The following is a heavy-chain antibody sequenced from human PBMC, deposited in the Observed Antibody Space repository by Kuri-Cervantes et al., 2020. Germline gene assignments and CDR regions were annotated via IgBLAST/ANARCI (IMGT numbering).Heavy chain of an antibody. J-gene: IGHJ6*02. CDR3: ARGQLGNYVVPNPENGFRYGMDV. D-gene: IGHD7-27*01. V-gene: IGHV1-46*01. CDR2: INPSGGST. Sequence: ASVKVSCKASGYTFTSYYMHWVRQAPGQGLEWMGIINPSGGSTSYAQKFQGRVTMTRDTSTSTVYVELSSLRSEDTAVYYCARGQLGNYVVPNPENGFRYGMDVWGQGTTVTVSS. CDR1: GYTFTSYY.